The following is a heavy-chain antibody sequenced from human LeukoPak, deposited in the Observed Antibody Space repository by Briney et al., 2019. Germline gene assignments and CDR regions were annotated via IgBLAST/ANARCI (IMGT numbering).Heavy chain of an antibody. V-gene: IGHV3-30-3*01. CDR1: GFTFSSYA. Sequence: PGGSLRLSCAASGFTFSSYAMHWVRQAPGKGLEWVAVISYDGSNKYYADSVKGRFTISRDNAKNSLYLQMNSLRAEDTAVYYCARGPRTTVTPGDWFDPWGQGTLVTVSS. J-gene: IGHJ5*02. CDR3: ARGPRTTVTPGDWFDP. D-gene: IGHD4-17*01. CDR2: ISYDGSNK.